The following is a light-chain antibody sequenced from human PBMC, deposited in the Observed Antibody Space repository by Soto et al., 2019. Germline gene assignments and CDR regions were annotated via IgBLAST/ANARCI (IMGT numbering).Light chain of an antibody. Sequence: QSALTQPPSASGSPGQSVTLSCTGASGDVGAYNYVSWYQQHPDKAPKLMMYEVSKRPSGVPDRFSGSKSGNTASLTVSGLQAEDEADYYCSSYARNNCLVFGGGTKVTVL. J-gene: IGLJ2*01. CDR1: SGDVGAYNY. CDR3: SSYARNNCLV. CDR2: EVS. V-gene: IGLV2-8*01.